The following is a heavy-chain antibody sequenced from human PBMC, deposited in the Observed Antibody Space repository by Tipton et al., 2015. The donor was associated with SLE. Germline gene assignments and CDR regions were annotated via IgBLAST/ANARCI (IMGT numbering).Heavy chain of an antibody. J-gene: IGHJ4*02. CDR3: AREAPNTCYFDS. CDR1: GYTFTAYY. CDR2: INPGGGGT. V-gene: IGHV1-46*01. Sequence: QVQLVQSGAEVKKPGASVKVSCKSSGYTFTAYYMHWVRQAPGQGLEWMGIINPGGGGTNYAQKLQGRVTMAMDTSTTTVYMELNSLRSDDTAVYYCAREAPNTCYFDSWGQGTLVTVSS. D-gene: IGHD2-8*01.